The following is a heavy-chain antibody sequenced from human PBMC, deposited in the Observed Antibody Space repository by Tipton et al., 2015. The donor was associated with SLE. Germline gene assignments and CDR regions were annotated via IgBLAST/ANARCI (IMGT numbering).Heavy chain of an antibody. V-gene: IGHV4-34*01. Sequence: TLSLTCTVYGGSLSGYYWSWILQPPGKGLEWIGEINHSGSTNYNPSLKSRVTISVDTSKNQFSLKLSSVTAADTAVYYCAREGRREQLALDYWGQGTLVTVSS. J-gene: IGHJ4*02. CDR1: GGSLSGYY. CDR2: INHSGST. CDR3: AREGRREQLALDY. D-gene: IGHD6-6*01.